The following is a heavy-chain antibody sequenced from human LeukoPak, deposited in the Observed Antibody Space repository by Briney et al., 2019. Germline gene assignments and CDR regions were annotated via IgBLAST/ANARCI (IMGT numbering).Heavy chain of an antibody. CDR3: ARASPVYYDSSGSIRFDAFDI. CDR2: INPYNGNT. V-gene: IGHV1-18*01. Sequence: ASVKVSCKASGYTFISYGISWVRQAPGQGLEWMGWINPYNGNTNYAQKLQGRVTMTTDTSTSTVYMELRSLRSDDTAVYYCARASPVYYDSSGSIRFDAFDIWGQGTMVTVSS. J-gene: IGHJ3*02. CDR1: GYTFISYG. D-gene: IGHD3-22*01.